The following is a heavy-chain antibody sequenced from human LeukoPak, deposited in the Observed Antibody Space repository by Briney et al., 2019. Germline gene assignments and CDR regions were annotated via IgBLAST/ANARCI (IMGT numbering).Heavy chain of an antibody. V-gene: IGHV3-23*01. Sequence: GGSLRLSCAASGFTFSSYAMSWVRQAPGKGLEWVSAISGSGGSTYYADSVKGRFTISRDNSKNTLYLQMNSLRAEDTAVYYCAKAGYSSGWPYMYAFDIWGQGTMVTVSS. J-gene: IGHJ3*02. CDR3: AKAGYSSGWPYMYAFDI. CDR1: GFTFSSYA. CDR2: ISGSGGST. D-gene: IGHD6-19*01.